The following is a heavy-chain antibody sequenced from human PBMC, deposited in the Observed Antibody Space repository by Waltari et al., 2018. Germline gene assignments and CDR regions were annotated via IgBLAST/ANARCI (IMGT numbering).Heavy chain of an antibody. Sequence: QVQLQESGPGVVRPSETLSLTCTFSSGSISSYYWSWLRQSPGKGLEFLGYVSFTGTTNSNPSLRSRVTISIDTSQNQFSLKLSSVTASDTAVYYCAAYGTDAWRGPHDNWFDPWGQGTLVTVSS. CDR3: AAYGTDAWRGPHDNWFDP. CDR2: VSFTGTT. CDR1: SGSISSYY. J-gene: IGHJ5*02. D-gene: IGHD4-17*01. V-gene: IGHV4-59*01.